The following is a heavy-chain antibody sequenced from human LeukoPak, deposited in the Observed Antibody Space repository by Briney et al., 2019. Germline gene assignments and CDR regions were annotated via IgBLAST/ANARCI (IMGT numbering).Heavy chain of an antibody. Sequence: PGGSLRLSCAASGFTFSGSAMTWVRQAPGKGLEWVSSISDNGDSTYYADSVKGRFTISSDNSGDTLYVQMHSQRAEDAAVYYCAKSHSEAQRGYFDYWGQGTLVTVSS. D-gene: IGHD5-24*01. J-gene: IGHJ4*02. CDR3: AKSHSEAQRGYFDY. V-gene: IGHV3-23*01. CDR1: GFTFSGSA. CDR2: ISDNGDST.